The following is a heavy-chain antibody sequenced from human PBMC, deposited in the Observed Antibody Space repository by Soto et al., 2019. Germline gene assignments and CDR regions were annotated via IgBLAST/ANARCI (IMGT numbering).Heavy chain of an antibody. J-gene: IGHJ6*02. CDR1: GFTFRSYS. Sequence: GGSLRISCAASGFTFRSYSMNWVRQAPGKGLEWVSSISSSSSYIYYADSVKGRFTISRDNAKNSLYLQMNSLRAEDTAVYYCARDGIFGVVITAYYYYGMDVWGQGTTVTVSS. V-gene: IGHV3-21*01. CDR2: ISSSSSYI. CDR3: ARDGIFGVVITAYYYYGMDV. D-gene: IGHD3-3*01.